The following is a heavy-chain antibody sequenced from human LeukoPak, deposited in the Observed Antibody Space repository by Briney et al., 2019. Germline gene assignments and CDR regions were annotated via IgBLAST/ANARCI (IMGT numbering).Heavy chain of an antibody. V-gene: IGHV3-64D*06. CDR2: ISSNGGST. J-gene: IGHJ4*02. D-gene: IGHD3-10*01. CDR3: VKDGSGSYYTYYFDY. Sequence: GGSLRLSCSASGFTFSRYAMHWVPQGPGKGLEYVSAISSNGGSTYYADSVKGRFTISRDNSKNTLYLQMSSLRAEDTAVYYCVKDGSGSYYTYYFDYWGQGTLVTVSS. CDR1: GFTFSRYA.